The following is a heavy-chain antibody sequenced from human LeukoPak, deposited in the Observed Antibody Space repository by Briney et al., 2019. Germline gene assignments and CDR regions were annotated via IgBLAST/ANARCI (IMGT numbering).Heavy chain of an antibody. V-gene: IGHV1-18*01. CDR3: ARERFTGPFGNTYYYYNGMDV. CDR1: GYTFTSYG. CDR2: ISPYNGNT. Sequence: ASVKVSCKTSGYTFTSYGINWVRQAPGQGLEWMGWISPYNGNTNFAQKIQGRITMTTDTSTSTAYMELRSLRSDDTAVYYCARERFTGPFGNTYYYYNGMDVWGQGTTVTVSS. J-gene: IGHJ6*02. D-gene: IGHD3-10*01.